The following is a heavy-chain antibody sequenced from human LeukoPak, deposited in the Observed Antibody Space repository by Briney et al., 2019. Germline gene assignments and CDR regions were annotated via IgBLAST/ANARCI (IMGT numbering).Heavy chain of an antibody. CDR2: IYTSGST. D-gene: IGHD2-21*02. CDR3: ARLPGGDSSSVVAFDI. Sequence: SETLSLTCAVSGDSIGTYYWNWIRQPAGKGLEWIGRIYTSGSTNYNPSLKSRVTMSVDTSKNQFSLNLRSVAAADTALYYCARLPGGDSSSVVAFDIWGQGTMVTVSS. J-gene: IGHJ3*02. CDR1: GDSIGTYY. V-gene: IGHV4-4*07.